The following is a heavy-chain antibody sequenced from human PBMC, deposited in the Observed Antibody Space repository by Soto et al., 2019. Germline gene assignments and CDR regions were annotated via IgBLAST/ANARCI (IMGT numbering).Heavy chain of an antibody. CDR1: GFTFDDYA. D-gene: IGHD1-26*01. Sequence: SLKISCAASGFTFDDYAMHWVRQAPGKGLEWVSGISWNSGSIGYADSVKGRFTISRDNAKNSLYLQMNSLRAEDTALYYCAKSAGREWELSHFDYWGQGTLVTVSS. V-gene: IGHV3-9*01. CDR2: ISWNSGSI. CDR3: AKSAGREWELSHFDY. J-gene: IGHJ4*02.